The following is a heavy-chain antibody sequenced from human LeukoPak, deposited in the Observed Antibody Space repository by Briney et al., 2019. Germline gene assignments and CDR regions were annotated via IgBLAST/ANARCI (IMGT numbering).Heavy chain of an antibody. D-gene: IGHD5-18*01. V-gene: IGHV6-1*01. CDR2: TYYRCKWYN. Sequence: SPTLSLTCAISGDSLSSNSGAWNSIRQSPSRGLEWLGRTYYRCKWYNDYAISVKSQVTINPATSKNQFSLQLNSVTPEDTAVYYCARGGGNSYTTSFDYWGEGTL. CDR3: ARGGGNSYTTSFDY. J-gene: IGHJ4*02. CDR1: GDSLSSNSGA.